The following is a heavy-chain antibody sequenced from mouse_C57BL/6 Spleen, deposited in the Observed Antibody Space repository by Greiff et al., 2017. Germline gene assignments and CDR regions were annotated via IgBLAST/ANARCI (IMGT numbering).Heavy chain of an antibody. CDR1: GYTFTDYE. Sequence: QVQLQQSGAELVRPGASVTLSCKASGYTFTDYEMHWVKQTPVHGLEWIGAIDPETGGTAYNQKFKGKDILTADKSSSTAYMELRSLTSEDSAVYYCTRKIRSTMIRRAWFAYWGQGTLVTVSA. D-gene: IGHD2-4*01. V-gene: IGHV1-15*01. J-gene: IGHJ3*01. CDR3: TRKIRSTMIRRAWFAY. CDR2: IDPETGGT.